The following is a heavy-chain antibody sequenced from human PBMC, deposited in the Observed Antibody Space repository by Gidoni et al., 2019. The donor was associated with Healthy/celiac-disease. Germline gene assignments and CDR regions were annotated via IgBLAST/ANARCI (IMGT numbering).Heavy chain of an antibody. Sequence: QVQLQQWGAGLLKPSETLSLNCAVYGGSFSGYYWSWIRQSPGKGLEWIGEINHSGSTNYNPSLKSRVTISVDTSKNQFSLKLSSVTAADTAVYYCARCPRPFDYWGQGTLVTVSS. CDR2: INHSGST. V-gene: IGHV4-34*01. CDR1: GGSFSGYY. D-gene: IGHD6-6*01. CDR3: ARCPRPFDY. J-gene: IGHJ4*02.